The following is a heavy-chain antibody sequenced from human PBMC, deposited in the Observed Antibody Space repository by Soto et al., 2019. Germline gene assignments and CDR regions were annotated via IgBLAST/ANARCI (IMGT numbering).Heavy chain of an antibody. D-gene: IGHD1-26*01. CDR3: ARWVGASNWFDP. V-gene: IGHV1-2*04. CDR2: INTNSGDT. Sequence: QVQLVQSGAEVKEPGASVKVSCKASGYTFTGYHIHWVRQAPGQGLEWMGWINTNSGDTNYAQKLQGWVTMTRDTSIDTAYVQLSRLRSDDTAVYYCARWVGASNWFDPWGQGTLVTVSS. J-gene: IGHJ5*02. CDR1: GYTFTGYH.